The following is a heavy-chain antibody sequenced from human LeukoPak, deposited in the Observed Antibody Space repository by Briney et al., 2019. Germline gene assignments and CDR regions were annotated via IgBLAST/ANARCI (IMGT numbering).Heavy chain of an antibody. Sequence: GASVKVSCKASGYTFTSYGISWVRQAPGQGLEWMGWISAYNGNTNYAQKLQGRVTMTTDTSTSTAYMELRSLRSDDTAVYYCARSKTYYYGSGSSIWGQGTMVTVSS. D-gene: IGHD3-10*01. J-gene: IGHJ3*02. CDR3: ARSKTYYYGSGSSI. CDR2: ISAYNGNT. CDR1: GYTFTSYG. V-gene: IGHV1-18*01.